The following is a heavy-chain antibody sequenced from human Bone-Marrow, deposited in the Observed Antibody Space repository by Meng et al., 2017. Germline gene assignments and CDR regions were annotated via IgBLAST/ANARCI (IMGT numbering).Heavy chain of an antibody. CDR1: GFKLSSYW. Sequence: VRLVESGGGLVQPGGSLRLSCVASGFKLSSYWMHWVRQAPGKGLVWVSRINIDGSSTIYADSVEGRFTISRDNAKNTLYLQMNSLRVDDTAVYYCAQLGTTDYWGQGALVTVSS. D-gene: IGHD6-13*01. CDR2: INIDGSST. CDR3: AQLGTTDY. V-gene: IGHV3-74*01. J-gene: IGHJ4*02.